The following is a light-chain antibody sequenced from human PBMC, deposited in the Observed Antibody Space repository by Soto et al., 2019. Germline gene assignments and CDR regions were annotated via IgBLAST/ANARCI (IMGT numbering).Light chain of an antibody. CDR3: CSYAGSYDV. CDR1: SSDVGYYNY. V-gene: IGLV2-11*01. Sequence: QSALTQPRSVSGSPGQSVTISCTGTSSDVGYYNYVSWYQQHPGKVPKLMIYDVGKRPSGVPDRFSGSKSGNTASPTISGLQAEDEADYHRCSYAGSYDVFCGGTELTLL. J-gene: IGLJ2*01. CDR2: DVG.